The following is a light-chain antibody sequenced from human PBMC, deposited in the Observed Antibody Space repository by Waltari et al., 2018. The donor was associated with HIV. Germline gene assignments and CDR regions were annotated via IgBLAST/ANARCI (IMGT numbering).Light chain of an antibody. CDR1: SSALGGSNY. V-gene: IGLV2-8*01. CDR3: SSYAGSNNVV. CDR2: GVN. Sequence: QSALTQPPSASWSPGQSVTLSCTGTSSALGGSNYVSWYQQHPGKAPKLMIYGVNKRPSGVPDRFSGSKSGNTASLTVSGLQAEDEAEYYCSSYAGSNNVVFGGGTKLTVL. J-gene: IGLJ2*01.